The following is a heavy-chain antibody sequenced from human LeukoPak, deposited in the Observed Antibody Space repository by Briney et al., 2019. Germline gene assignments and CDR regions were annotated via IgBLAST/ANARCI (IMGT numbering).Heavy chain of an antibody. CDR3: TGYSNYFSHDY. D-gene: IGHD4-11*01. Sequence: GGSLRLSCAASGFTFSSYWMSWVRQASGKGLEWVGRIRSKANSYATAYAASVKGRFTISRDDSKNTAYLQMNSLKTEDTAVYYCTGYSNYFSHDYWGQGTLVAVSS. V-gene: IGHV3-73*01. CDR2: IRSKANSYAT. CDR1: GFTFSSYW. J-gene: IGHJ4*02.